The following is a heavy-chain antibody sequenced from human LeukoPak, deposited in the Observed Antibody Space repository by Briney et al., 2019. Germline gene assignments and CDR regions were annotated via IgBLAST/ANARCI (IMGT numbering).Heavy chain of an antibody. J-gene: IGHJ4*02. D-gene: IGHD2-8*01. CDR1: GFTFSSYA. V-gene: IGHV3-30*18. Sequence: GGSLRLSCAASGFTFSSYAMHWVRQAPGKGLEWVAAISFDASNKYYADSVKGRFTISRDNSRNMLYVQMTSLRAEDTAVYYCGKGPGVYAMGALDYWGQGILVSVSS. CDR3: GKGPGVYAMGALDY. CDR2: ISFDASNK.